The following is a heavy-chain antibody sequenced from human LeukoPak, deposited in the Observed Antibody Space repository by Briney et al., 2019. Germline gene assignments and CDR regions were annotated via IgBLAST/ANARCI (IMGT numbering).Heavy chain of an antibody. V-gene: IGHV4-34*01. CDR1: GGSFSGYY. CDR3: ARRDFWSRLGY. Sequence: TSEALSLTCAVYGGSFSGYYWSWIRQPPGKGLEWIGEINHSGSTNYNPSLKSRVTISVDTSKDQFSLKLSSVTAADTAVYYCARRDFWSRLGYWGQGTLVTVSS. CDR2: INHSGST. J-gene: IGHJ4*02. D-gene: IGHD3-3*01.